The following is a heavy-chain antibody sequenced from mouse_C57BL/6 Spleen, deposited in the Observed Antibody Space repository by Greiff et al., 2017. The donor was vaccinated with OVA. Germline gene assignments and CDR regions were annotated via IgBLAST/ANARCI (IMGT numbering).Heavy chain of an antibody. CDR2: INPNNGGT. CDR3: ASSYDYDEAWFAY. Sequence: EVQVVESGPELVKPGASVKMSCKASGYTFTDYNMHWVKQSHGKSLEWIGYINPNNGGTSYNQKFKGKATLTVNKSSSTAYMELRSLTSEDSAVYYCASSYDYDEAWFAYWGQGTLVTVSA. J-gene: IGHJ3*01. V-gene: IGHV1-22*01. CDR1: GYTFTDYN. D-gene: IGHD2-4*01.